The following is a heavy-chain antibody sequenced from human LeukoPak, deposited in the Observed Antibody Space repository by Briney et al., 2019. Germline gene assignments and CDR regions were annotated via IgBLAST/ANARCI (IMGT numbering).Heavy chain of an antibody. Sequence: SVKVSCKASGGTSSNYAISWVRQAPAQGLEWMGVFIPIFGTANYAQKFQGRVTITADESMSTAYMELSSLRSEDTAVYYCARVTVTTYNWFDPWGQGTLVTVSS. CDR2: FIPIFGTA. CDR3: ARVTVTTYNWFDP. D-gene: IGHD4-17*01. CDR1: GGTSSNYA. J-gene: IGHJ5*02. V-gene: IGHV1-69*13.